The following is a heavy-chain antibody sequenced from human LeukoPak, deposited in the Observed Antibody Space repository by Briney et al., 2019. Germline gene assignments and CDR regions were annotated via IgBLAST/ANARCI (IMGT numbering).Heavy chain of an antibody. CDR2: ISYDGSNK. V-gene: IGHV3-30*18. Sequence: PGGSLRLSCAASGFTFSSYGTHWVRQAPGKGLEWVAVISYDGSNKYYADSVKGRFTISRDNSKNTLYLQMNSLRAEDTAVYYCAKAEPGYSSGWYGYYGMDVWGQGTTVTVSS. D-gene: IGHD6-19*01. J-gene: IGHJ6*02. CDR1: GFTFSSYG. CDR3: AKAEPGYSSGWYGYYGMDV.